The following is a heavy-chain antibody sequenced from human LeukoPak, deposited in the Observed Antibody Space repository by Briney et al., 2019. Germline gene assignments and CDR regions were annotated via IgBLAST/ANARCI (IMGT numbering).Heavy chain of an antibody. D-gene: IGHD6-6*01. V-gene: IGHV1-18*01. CDR1: GYTFTSYG. Sequence: ASVKVSCKASGYTFTSYGISWVRQDPGQGLEWMGWISAYNGNTNHAQKLQGRVTMTRDTSISTAYMELSRLRSDDTAVYYCARRVAAPNEVDYWGQGTLVTVSS. J-gene: IGHJ4*02. CDR2: ISAYNGNT. CDR3: ARRVAAPNEVDY.